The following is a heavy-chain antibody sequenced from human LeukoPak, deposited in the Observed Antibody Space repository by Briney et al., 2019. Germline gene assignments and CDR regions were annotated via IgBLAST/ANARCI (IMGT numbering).Heavy chain of an antibody. CDR3: ARENPSGYYDRPIDY. CDR1: GGSVSSAGDY. CDR2: IYDSGST. V-gene: IGHV4-61*08. J-gene: IGHJ4*02. Sequence: PSETLSLTCTVSGGSVSSAGDYWSWIRQPPGKGLQWIGYIYDSGSTNYHPSHKSRVTMSVDTSKNQFSLKLSSVTAADTAIYYCARENPSGYYDRPIDYWGQGTLVTVSS. D-gene: IGHD3-22*01.